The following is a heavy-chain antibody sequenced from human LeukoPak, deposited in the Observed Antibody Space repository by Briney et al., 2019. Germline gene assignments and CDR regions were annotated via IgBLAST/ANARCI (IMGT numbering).Heavy chain of an antibody. CDR2: IYSTRST. Sequence: SETLSLTCTVSGDSISSYYWSWIRQPAEKGLEWIGRIYSTRSTNYNPSLKSRVTMSVDTSKNQFSLKLSSVTAADTAIYYCARMYSGTYGRIDYWGQGTLVTVSS. D-gene: IGHD1-26*01. CDR3: ARMYSGTYGRIDY. V-gene: IGHV4-4*07. J-gene: IGHJ4*02. CDR1: GDSISSYY.